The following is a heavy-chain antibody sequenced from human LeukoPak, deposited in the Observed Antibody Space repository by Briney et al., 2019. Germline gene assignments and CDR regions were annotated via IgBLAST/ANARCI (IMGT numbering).Heavy chain of an antibody. CDR2: IKSKTDGGTT. D-gene: IGHD3-3*01. J-gene: IGHJ6*03. CDR1: GFTFSNAW. Sequence: PGGSLRLSCAASGFTFSNAWMSWVRQAPGKGLEWVGRIKSKTDGGTTDYAAPVKGRFTISRDDSKNTLYLQMNSLKTEDTAVYYCTTGVEITYYDFWSGYSPYYYYMDVWGKGTTVTVSS. V-gene: IGHV3-15*01. CDR3: TTGVEITYYDFWSGYSPYYYYMDV.